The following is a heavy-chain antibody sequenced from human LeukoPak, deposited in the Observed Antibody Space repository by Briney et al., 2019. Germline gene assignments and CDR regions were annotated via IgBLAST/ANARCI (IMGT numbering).Heavy chain of an antibody. Sequence: PSETLSLTCTVSGYSISSGYYWGWIRQPPGKGLEWIGSIYHSGSTYYNPSLKSRVTISVDTSKNQFSLELSSVTAADTAVYYCARDIAAAGTVLVGYFDYWGQGTLVTVSS. CDR3: ARDIAAAGTVLVGYFDY. CDR2: IYHSGST. J-gene: IGHJ4*02. D-gene: IGHD6-13*01. CDR1: GYSISSGYY. V-gene: IGHV4-38-2*02.